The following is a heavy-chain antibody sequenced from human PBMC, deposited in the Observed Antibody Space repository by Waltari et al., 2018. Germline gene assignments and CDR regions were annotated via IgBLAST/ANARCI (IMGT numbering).Heavy chain of an antibody. Sequence: VQLVQSGAEVKKPGSSVKVSCKASGGTFSSYAISWVRQAPGQGLEWMGGIIPIFGTANYAQKFQGRVTITADESTSTAYMELSSLRSEDTAVYYCARDSTPNILTGYYNYFDYWGQGTLVTVSS. J-gene: IGHJ4*02. V-gene: IGHV1-69*12. CDR3: ARDSTPNILTGYYNYFDY. CDR1: GGTFSSYA. CDR2: IIPIFGTA. D-gene: IGHD3-9*01.